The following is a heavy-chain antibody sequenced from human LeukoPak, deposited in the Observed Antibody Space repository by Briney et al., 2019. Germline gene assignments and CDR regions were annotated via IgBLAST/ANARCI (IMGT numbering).Heavy chain of an antibody. CDR1: GFTFDDYA. CDR3: AREAIVGATTDAFDI. D-gene: IGHD1-26*01. J-gene: IGHJ3*02. CDR2: IGWKSNTI. V-gene: IGHV3-9*01. Sequence: GGSLRLSCVASGFTFDDYAMHWVRQAPGKGLEWVSGIGWKSNTIYYGDFVKGRFTISRDNAKNSLYLQMNSLRAEDTAVYYCAREAIVGATTDAFDIWGQGTMVTVSS.